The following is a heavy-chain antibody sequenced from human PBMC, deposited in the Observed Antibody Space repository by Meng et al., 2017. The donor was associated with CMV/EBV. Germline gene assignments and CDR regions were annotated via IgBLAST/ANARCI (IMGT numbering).Heavy chain of an antibody. V-gene: IGHV4-34*01. CDR3: ARSPTYYYYGMDV. D-gene: IGHD4-11*01. Sequence: SETLSLTCAVYGGSFSGYYWSWIRQPPGKGLEWIGEINHSGSTNYNPSLKSRVTISVDTSKNQLSLKLSSVTAADTAVYYCARSPTYYYYGMDVWGQGTTVTVSS. CDR2: INHSGST. J-gene: IGHJ6*02. CDR1: GGSFSGYY.